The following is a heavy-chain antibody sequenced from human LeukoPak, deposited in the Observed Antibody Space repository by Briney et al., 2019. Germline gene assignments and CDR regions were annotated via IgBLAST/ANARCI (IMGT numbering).Heavy chain of an antibody. Sequence: GGSLRLSCAASGFTFSSYSMNWVRQAPGKGLEWVSSISSSGTYVYYADSVKGRFTISRDNAKNSLSLQMNSLRADDAAVYYCARASSKQLAGSLPDGLDIWGQGTMVTVSS. D-gene: IGHD6-19*01. CDR2: ISSSGTYV. CDR3: ARASSKQLAGSLPDGLDI. V-gene: IGHV3-21*01. CDR1: GFTFSSYS. J-gene: IGHJ3*02.